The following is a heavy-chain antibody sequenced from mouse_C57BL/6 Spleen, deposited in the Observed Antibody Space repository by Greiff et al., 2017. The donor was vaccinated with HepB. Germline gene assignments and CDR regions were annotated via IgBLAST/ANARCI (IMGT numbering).Heavy chain of an antibody. D-gene: IGHD2-5*01. CDR3: AREPSNYRGEYYAMDY. Sequence: QVQLKESGPELVKPGASVKISCKASGYAFSSSWMNWVKQRPGKGLEWIGRIYPGDGDTNYNGKFKGKATLTADKSSSTAYMQLSSLTSEDSAVYFCAREPSNYRGEYYAMDYWGQGTSVTVSS. CDR2: IYPGDGDT. CDR1: GYAFSSSW. V-gene: IGHV1-82*01. J-gene: IGHJ4*01.